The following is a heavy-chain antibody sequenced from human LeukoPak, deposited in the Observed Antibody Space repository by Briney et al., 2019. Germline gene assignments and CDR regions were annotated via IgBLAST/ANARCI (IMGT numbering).Heavy chain of an antibody. J-gene: IGHJ4*02. CDR2: ISSSSSYI. CDR1: GFTCSSCS. D-gene: IGHD3-10*01. V-gene: IGHV3-21*01. CDR3: ARGRYYYGSGSSWYFDY. Sequence: PGGSLRLSCAASGFTCSSCSMNWVRQAPGKGLEWVSSISSSSSYIYYADSVKGRFTISRDNAKNSLYLQMNSLRAEDTAVYYCARGRYYYGSGSSWYFDYWGQGTLVTVSS.